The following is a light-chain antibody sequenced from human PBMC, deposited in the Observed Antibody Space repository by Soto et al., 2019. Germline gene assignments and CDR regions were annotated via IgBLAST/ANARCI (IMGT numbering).Light chain of an antibody. V-gene: IGLV1-40*01. J-gene: IGLJ3*02. Sequence: QSVLTQSPSVSAAPGQRVTISCTGSSSNIGAHYDVHWYQQLPGTAPKLLIYRNSNRPSGVPDRFSGAKSGTSASLAITGLQAEDEADYYCQSYDSRLSGPVFGGGTKVTVL. CDR1: SSNIGAHYD. CDR3: QSYDSRLSGPV. CDR2: RNS.